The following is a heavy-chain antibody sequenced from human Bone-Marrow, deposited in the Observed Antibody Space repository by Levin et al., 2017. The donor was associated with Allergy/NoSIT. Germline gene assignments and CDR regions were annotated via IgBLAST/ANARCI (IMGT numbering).Heavy chain of an antibody. CDR1: GGTFSSYA. J-gene: IGHJ6*03. Sequence: ASVKVSCKASGGTFSSYAISWVRQAPGQGLEWMGGIIPIFGTANYAQKFQGRVTITADESTSTAYMELSSLRSEDTAVYYCAVAYDFGRGPHTGYYYDYMDGWGKGTTVTVS. CDR3: AVAYDFGRGPHTGYYYDYMDG. V-gene: IGHV1-69*13. D-gene: IGHD3-3*01. CDR2: IIPIFGTA.